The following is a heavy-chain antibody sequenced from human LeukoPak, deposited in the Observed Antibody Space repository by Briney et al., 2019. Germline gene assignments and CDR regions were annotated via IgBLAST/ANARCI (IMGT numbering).Heavy chain of an antibody. J-gene: IGHJ4*02. CDR3: AKDPNGSAHY. V-gene: IGHV3-30*18. Sequence: PGRSLRLSCAASGFTFSSYGMHWVRQAPGKGLEWVAVISYDGSNKYYADSVKGRFTISRDNSKNTLCLQMNSLRAEDTAVYYCAKDPNGSAHYWGQGTLVTVSS. CDR1: GFTFSSYG. D-gene: IGHD3-10*01. CDR2: ISYDGSNK.